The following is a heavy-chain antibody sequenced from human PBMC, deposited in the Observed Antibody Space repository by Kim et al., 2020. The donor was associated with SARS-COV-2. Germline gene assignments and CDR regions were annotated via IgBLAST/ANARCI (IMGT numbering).Heavy chain of an antibody. J-gene: IGHJ3*02. D-gene: IGHD1-26*01. Sequence: GGSLRLSCAASGFTFSNYLMHWVRQAPGKGLVWVSRINSDGSSTRYADSVKGRFTISRDNAKNTLYLQMNSLRADDTALYYCATWEYSFSIWGQGTMVTVSS. CDR2: INSDGSST. CDR1: GFTFSNYL. V-gene: IGHV3-74*01. CDR3: ATWEYSFSI.